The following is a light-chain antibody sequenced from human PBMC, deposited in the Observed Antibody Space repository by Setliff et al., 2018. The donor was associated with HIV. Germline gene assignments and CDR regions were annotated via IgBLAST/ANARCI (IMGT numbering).Light chain of an antibody. Sequence: QSVLTQPPSVSGAPGQRVTISCTGSSSNIGAGYDVHWYQLLPGAAPKLLIYGNNKRPSGIPDRFSGSKSGTSASLAITGLQPEDEADYYCQSYDSSLYVFGTGTRSPS. CDR1: SSNIGAGYD. CDR2: GNN. V-gene: IGLV1-40*01. CDR3: QSYDSSLYV. J-gene: IGLJ1*01.